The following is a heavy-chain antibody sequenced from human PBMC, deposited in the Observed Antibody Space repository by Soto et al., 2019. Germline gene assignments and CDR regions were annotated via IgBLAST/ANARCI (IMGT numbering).Heavy chain of an antibody. CDR3: EKVGALRPWGWFDP. CDR2: ISYDGINK. CDR1: GFTFNTHG. J-gene: IGHJ5*02. Sequence: QVQLVESGGGVVQPGRSLRLSCEASGFTFNTHGMHWVRQAPGKGLEWLAVISYDGINKYYADSVKGRFTISRDNSKNTLFVQMNSLTPDATAVYYCEKVGALRPWGWFDPWGQGTLVTVSS. V-gene: IGHV3-30*18. D-gene: IGHD3-16*01.